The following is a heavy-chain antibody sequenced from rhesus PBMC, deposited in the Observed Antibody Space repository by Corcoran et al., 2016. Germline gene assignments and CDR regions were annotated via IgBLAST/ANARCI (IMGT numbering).Heavy chain of an antibody. CDR3: ARSPSGNYYYFDL. CDR2: IYGSGIT. V-gene: IGHV4S11*01. J-gene: IGHJ1*01. Sequence: QVQLQESGPGLVKPSETLSLTCAVSGGSIGKTYWTWIRQAPGKGLEWIGYIYGSGITYNTPTLKSRVTLTVETSKNQFSLKLTSVTAADTAVYYCARSPSGNYYYFDLWGQGALLTVS. D-gene: IGHD4-35*01. CDR1: GGSIGKTY.